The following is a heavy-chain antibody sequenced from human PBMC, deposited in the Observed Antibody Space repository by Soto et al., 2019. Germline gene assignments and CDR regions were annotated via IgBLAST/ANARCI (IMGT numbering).Heavy chain of an antibody. D-gene: IGHD1-26*01. CDR2: ISWNSGSI. V-gene: IGHV3-9*01. CDR3: AKDTGYSGSYRYYYYYGMDV. CDR1: GFTFDDYA. Sequence: GGSLRLSCAASGFTFDDYAMHWVRQAPGKGLEWVSGISWNSGSIGYADSVKGRFTISRDNAKNSLYLQMNSLRAEDTALYYCAKDTGYSGSYRYYYYYGMDVWGQGTTVTVSS. J-gene: IGHJ6*02.